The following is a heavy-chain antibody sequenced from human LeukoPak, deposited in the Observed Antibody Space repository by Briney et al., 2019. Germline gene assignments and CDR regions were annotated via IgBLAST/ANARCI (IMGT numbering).Heavy chain of an antibody. V-gene: IGHV3-23*01. J-gene: IGHJ4*02. D-gene: IGHD6-13*01. CDR1: GFTFSSYA. CDR2: ISGSGGST. CDR3: ARASSWYYAEDY. Sequence: HPGGSLRLSCAASGFTFSSYAMSWVRQAPGKGLEWVSAISGSGGSTYYADSVKGRFTISRDNSKNTLYLQMNSLRAEDTAVYYCARASSWYYAEDYWGQGTLVTVSS.